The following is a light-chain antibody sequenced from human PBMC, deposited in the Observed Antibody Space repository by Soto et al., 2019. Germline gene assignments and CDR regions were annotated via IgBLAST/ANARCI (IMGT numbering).Light chain of an antibody. Sequence: QSVLTQPASVSGSPGQSITISCTGTSSDVGAYNYDSWYQQYPGEAPKVIIYDVSHWPAGVSNRFSGSKSGNTASLTISGLQTQDEVDYYCSSYTSAQTYVFGTGNKVTVL. CDR1: SSDVGAYNY. J-gene: IGLJ1*01. CDR2: DVS. CDR3: SSYTSAQTYV. V-gene: IGLV2-14*01.